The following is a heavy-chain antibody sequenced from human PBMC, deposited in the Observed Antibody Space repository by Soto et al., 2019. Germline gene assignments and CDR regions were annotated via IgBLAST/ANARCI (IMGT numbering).Heavy chain of an antibody. CDR1: GGTFSSYA. Sequence: SVKVSCKASGGTFSSYAISWVRQAPGQGLEWMGGIIPIFGTANYAQKFQGRVTITADESTSTAYMELSSLRSEDTAVYYCARGGYCSGGSCYRHWFDPWGQGTLVTVS. J-gene: IGHJ5*02. CDR3: ARGGYCSGGSCYRHWFDP. V-gene: IGHV1-69*13. D-gene: IGHD2-15*01. CDR2: IIPIFGTA.